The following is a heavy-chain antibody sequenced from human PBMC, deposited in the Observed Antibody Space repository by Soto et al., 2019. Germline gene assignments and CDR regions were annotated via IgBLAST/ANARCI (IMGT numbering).Heavy chain of an antibody. Sequence: QVQLVQSGAEVKKPGSSVKVSCKASGGTFSGYAISWVRQAPGQGLEWMGGIIPSSDTTNYAQKFQGRVTITADESTSTAYMELSSLRSEDTAVYYCARSQGSSTSLEIYYYYYYGMDVWGQGTTVTVSS. CDR2: IIPSSDTT. V-gene: IGHV1-69*01. CDR3: ARSQGSSTSLEIYYYYYYGMDV. J-gene: IGHJ6*02. D-gene: IGHD2-2*01. CDR1: GGTFSGYA.